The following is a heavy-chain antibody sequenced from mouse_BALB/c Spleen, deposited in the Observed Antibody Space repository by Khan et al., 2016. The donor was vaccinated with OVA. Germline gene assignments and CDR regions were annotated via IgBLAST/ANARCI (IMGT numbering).Heavy chain of an antibody. Sequence: VQLQQSGAELVKPGASVKLSCTASGFNIKDTYMHWVKQRPEQGLEWIGRIDPANGNTKYDPKFQGKATITADTSSNTAYLQLSSLTSEDTAVDYCASHYYGPFAYWGQGTLVTVSA. D-gene: IGHD1-2*01. CDR2: IDPANGNT. CDR1: GFNIKDTY. CDR3: ASHYYGPFAY. V-gene: IGHV14-3*02. J-gene: IGHJ3*01.